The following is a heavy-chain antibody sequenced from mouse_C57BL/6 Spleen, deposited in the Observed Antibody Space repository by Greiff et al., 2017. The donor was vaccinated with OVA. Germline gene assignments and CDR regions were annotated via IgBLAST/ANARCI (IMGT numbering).Heavy chain of an antibody. J-gene: IGHJ3*01. V-gene: IGHV7-3*01. CDR3: ARSPPHSNYPFAY. CDR2: IRNKANGYTT. Sequence: DVKLVESGGGLVQPGGSLSLSCAASGFTFTDYYMSWVRQPPGKALEWLGFIRNKANGYTTEYSASVKGRFTISRDNSQSILYLQMNALRAEDSATYYCARSPPHSNYPFAYWGQGTLVTVSA. D-gene: IGHD2-5*01. CDR1: GFTFTDYY.